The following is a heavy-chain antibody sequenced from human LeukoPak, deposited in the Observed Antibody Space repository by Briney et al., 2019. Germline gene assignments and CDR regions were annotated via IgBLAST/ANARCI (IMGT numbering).Heavy chain of an antibody. Sequence: NPGGSLRLSCAASGFTFSSYSMNWVRQAPGKGLEWVSSISSSSSYIYYAASVKGRFTISRDNAKNSPYLQMNSRRAEDTAVYYCARDQLSSYYDFWSGYYDFDYWGQGTLVTASS. CDR1: GFTFSSYS. CDR3: ARDQLSSYYDFWSGYYDFDY. D-gene: IGHD3-3*01. CDR2: ISSSSSYI. V-gene: IGHV3-21*01. J-gene: IGHJ4*02.